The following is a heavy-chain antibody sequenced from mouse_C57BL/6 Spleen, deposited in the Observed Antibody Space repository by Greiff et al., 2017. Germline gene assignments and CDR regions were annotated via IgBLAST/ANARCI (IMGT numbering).Heavy chain of an antibody. CDR2: IWRGGST. V-gene: IGHV2-5*01. CDR1: GFSLTSYG. Sequence: VQGVESGPGLVQPSQSLSITCPVSGFSLTSYGVHWVRQSPGKGLVWLGVIWRGGSTDYNAAFMSRLSITKDNSKSQVFFKMNSLQADDTAIYYCAKGDYDYDGFAYWGQGTLVTVSA. J-gene: IGHJ3*01. D-gene: IGHD2-4*01. CDR3: AKGDYDYDGFAY.